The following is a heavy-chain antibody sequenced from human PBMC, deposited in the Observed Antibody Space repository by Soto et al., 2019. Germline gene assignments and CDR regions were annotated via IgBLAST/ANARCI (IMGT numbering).Heavy chain of an antibody. CDR3: AKDNSSSWTRSGGMDV. Sequence: SLRLSCAASGFTFDDYAMHWVRQSPGKGLEWVSGISWNSGSTGYTDSVKGRFTISSDNAKNSLYLQMNSLRAEDTALYYCAKDNSSSWTRSGGMDVWGQGTTVTVSS. CDR1: GFTFDDYA. D-gene: IGHD6-13*01. CDR2: ISWNSGST. J-gene: IGHJ6*02. V-gene: IGHV3-9*01.